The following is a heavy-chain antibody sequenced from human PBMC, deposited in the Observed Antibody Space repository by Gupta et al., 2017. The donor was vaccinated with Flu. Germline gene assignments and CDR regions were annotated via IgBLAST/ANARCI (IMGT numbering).Heavy chain of an antibody. CDR3: TTVPGTENYYDSSGYYLPNYYYGMDV. D-gene: IGHD3-22*01. CDR1: GFTFSNAW. J-gene: IGHJ6*02. Sequence: EVQLVESGGGLVKPGGSLRLSCAASGFTFSNAWMSWVRQAPGTGLEWVGRIKSKTDGGTTDYAAPVKGRFTISRDDSKNTLYLQMNSLKTEDTAVYYCTTVPGTENYYDSSGYYLPNYYYGMDVWGQGTTVTVSS. CDR2: IKSKTDGGTT. V-gene: IGHV3-15*01.